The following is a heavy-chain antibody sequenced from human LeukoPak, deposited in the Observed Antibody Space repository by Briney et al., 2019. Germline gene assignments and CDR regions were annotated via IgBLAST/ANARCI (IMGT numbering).Heavy chain of an antibody. CDR3: ARVPQPPSSSWYPVDY. CDR2: INPNSGGT. V-gene: IGHV1-2*06. J-gene: IGHJ4*02. CDR1: GYTFTSYG. D-gene: IGHD6-13*01. Sequence: GASVKVSCKASGYTFTSYGISWVRQAPGQGLEWMGRINPNSGGTNYAQKFQGRVTMTRDTSISTAYMELSRLRSDDTAVYYCARVPQPPSSSWYPVDYWGQGTLVTVSS.